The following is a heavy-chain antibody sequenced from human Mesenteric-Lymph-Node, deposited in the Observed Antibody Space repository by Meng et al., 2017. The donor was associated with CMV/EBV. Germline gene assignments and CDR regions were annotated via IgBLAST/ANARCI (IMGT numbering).Heavy chain of an antibody. CDR3: AKEVYGSGNSFLLEGMDV. Sequence: GGSLRLSCAASGFTFSSYGMHWVRQAPGKGLEWVAFIRYDGSNKYYADSVKGRFTISRDNSKNTLYLQVNSLRAEDTAIYYCAKEVYGSGNSFLLEGMDVWGQGTTVTVSS. J-gene: IGHJ6*02. CDR2: IRYDGSNK. D-gene: IGHD3-10*01. CDR1: GFTFSSYG. V-gene: IGHV3-30*02.